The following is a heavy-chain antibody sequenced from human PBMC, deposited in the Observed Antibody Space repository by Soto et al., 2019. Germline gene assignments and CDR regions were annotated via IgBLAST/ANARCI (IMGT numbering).Heavy chain of an antibody. D-gene: IGHD3-3*02. CDR2: IMPVFSTP. CDR1: GGTFRTSA. Sequence: QVQLVQSGAEVKKPGSSVKVSCKTSGGTFRTSAISWVRQAPGQGLEWMGGIMPVFSTPDYAQKFQGRVTITADESTGTAYMELSSLRCEDTAVYYCARDKDRQQLGGNYYYIMDVWGQGTTVTVSS. J-gene: IGHJ6*01. V-gene: IGHV1-69*12. CDR3: ARDKDRQQLGGNYYYIMDV.